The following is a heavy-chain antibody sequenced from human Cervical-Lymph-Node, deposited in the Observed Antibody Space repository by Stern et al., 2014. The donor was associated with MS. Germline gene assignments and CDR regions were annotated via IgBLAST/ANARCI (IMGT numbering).Heavy chain of an antibody. J-gene: IGHJ1*01. CDR1: GYTFTRYG. CDR2: ISAYNGNT. D-gene: IGHD3-3*01. Sequence: QLVQSGAEVKKPGASVKVSCKASGYTFTRYGISWVRQAPGQGLEWMGWISAYNGNTNYAQKLQGGVTMTTDTSTSTAYMELRSLRSDDTAVYYCARLSVEYYDFWSADGGSEYFQHWGQGTLVTVSS. CDR3: ARLSVEYYDFWSADGGSEYFQH. V-gene: IGHV1-18*01.